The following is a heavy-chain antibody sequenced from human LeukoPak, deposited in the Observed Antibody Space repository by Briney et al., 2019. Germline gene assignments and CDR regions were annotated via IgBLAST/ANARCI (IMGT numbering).Heavy chain of an antibody. V-gene: IGHV3-23*01. J-gene: IGHJ4*02. CDR2: TSGSGDRT. Sequence: PGGSLRLSCAASGFTFSTFAMSWVRQAPGKGPEWVSATSGSGDRTYYADSVKGRFTISRDNSKNTLYLQMNSLRAEDTAVYYCAKYYDSSGYPEDPFDYWGQGTLVTVSS. CDR3: AKYYDSSGYPEDPFDY. CDR1: GFTFSTFA. D-gene: IGHD3-22*01.